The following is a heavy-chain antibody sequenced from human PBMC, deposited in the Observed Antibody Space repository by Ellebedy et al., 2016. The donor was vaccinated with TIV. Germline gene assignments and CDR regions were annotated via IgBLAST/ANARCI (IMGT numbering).Heavy chain of an antibody. J-gene: IGHJ4*02. CDR2: IIPIFGTA. CDR3: ARAAKGYFDY. V-gene: IGHV1-69*13. CDR1: GGTFSSYA. Sequence: SVKVSXXASGGTFSSYAISWVRQAPGQGLEWMGGIIPIFGTANYAQKFLGRVTITADESTSTAYMELSSLRSEDTAVYYCARAAKGYFDYWGQGTLVTVSS.